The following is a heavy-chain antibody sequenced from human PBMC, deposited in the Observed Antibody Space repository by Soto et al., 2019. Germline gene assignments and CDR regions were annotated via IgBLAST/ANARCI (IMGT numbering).Heavy chain of an antibody. D-gene: IGHD1-1*01. Sequence: PSETLSLTCTVSGGSISNYYWSWIRQSPGRGLEWIGYSGSTNYNPSFKSRVTISVDTSKNQFSLKLSSVTAADTAVYYCATQLSYLYYYYFDVWGKGTTVTVSS. CDR2: SGST. J-gene: IGHJ6*03. V-gene: IGHV4-4*09. CDR3: ATQLSYLYYYYFDV. CDR1: GGSISNYY.